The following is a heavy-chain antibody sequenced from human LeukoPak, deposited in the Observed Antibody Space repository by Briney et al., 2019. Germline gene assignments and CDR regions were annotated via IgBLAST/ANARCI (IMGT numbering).Heavy chain of an antibody. J-gene: IGHJ4*02. Sequence: ASVKVSCKASGYTFTSYGISWVRQAPGQGLEWMGWISAYNGNTNYAQKLQGRVTMTTDTSTSTAYMELRSLRSDDTAVYYCARDILYYYDSSGYYGRGDYWGQGTLVTVSS. CDR1: GYTFTSYG. CDR2: ISAYNGNT. D-gene: IGHD3-22*01. CDR3: ARDILYYYDSSGYYGRGDY. V-gene: IGHV1-18*01.